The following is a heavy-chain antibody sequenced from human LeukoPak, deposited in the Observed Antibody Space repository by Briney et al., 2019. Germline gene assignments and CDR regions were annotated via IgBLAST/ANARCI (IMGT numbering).Heavy chain of an antibody. V-gene: IGHV1-2*02. CDR3: ARPRGPHIVVIGGEFDY. D-gene: IGHD2-21*01. J-gene: IGHJ4*02. CDR1: GYTFTGYY. CDR2: INPNSGGT. Sequence: ASVKVSCKASGYTFTGYYMHWVRQAPGQGLEWMGWINPNSGGTNYAQKFQGRVTMTRDTSISTAYMELSRLRSDDTAVYYCARPRGPHIVVIGGEFDYLGQGTLVTVSS.